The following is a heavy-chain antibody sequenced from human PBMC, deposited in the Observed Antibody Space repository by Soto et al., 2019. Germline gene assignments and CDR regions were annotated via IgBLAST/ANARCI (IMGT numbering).Heavy chain of an antibody. D-gene: IGHD3-10*01. CDR2: INPSGGST. V-gene: IGHV1-46*01. CDR3: ASWWFGELLGKKLHYGMDV. Sequence: ASVKVSCKASGYTFTSYYMHWVRQAPGQGLEWMGIINPSGGSTSYAQKFQGRVTMTRDTSTSTVYMGLSSLRSEDTAVYYCASWWFGELLGKKLHYGMDVWGQGTTVTVSS. CDR1: GYTFTSYY. J-gene: IGHJ6*02.